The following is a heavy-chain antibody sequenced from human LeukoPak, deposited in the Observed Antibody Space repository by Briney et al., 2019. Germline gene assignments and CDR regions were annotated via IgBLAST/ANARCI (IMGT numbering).Heavy chain of an antibody. CDR3: AKEPTYFYGSGSFSHYFDY. CDR2: ISNSGGST. CDR1: GFTFSNHA. V-gene: IGHV3-23*01. D-gene: IGHD3-10*01. Sequence: GGSLRLSCAASGFTFSNHAMTWVRQAPGKGPEWVSSISNSGGSTYYADSVKGRFTISRDNSKNTLFLQMNSLRAEDTAVYFCAKEPTYFYGSGSFSHYFDYWGQGTLVTASS. J-gene: IGHJ4*02.